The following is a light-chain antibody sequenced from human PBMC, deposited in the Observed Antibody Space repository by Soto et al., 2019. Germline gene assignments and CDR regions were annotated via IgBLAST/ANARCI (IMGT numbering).Light chain of an antibody. CDR1: RIFNTW. V-gene: IGKV1-5*03. CDR2: QAS. CDR3: QQYKSYST. Sequence: DIQMTQSPSTLPPLEGAGSPILFRAIRIFNTWLAWYQQKPGKAPRFLIYQASSLESGVPSRFSGSGFGTEFTLTISNLQPDDFATYYCQQYKSYSTFGQGTKLETK. J-gene: IGKJ2*01.